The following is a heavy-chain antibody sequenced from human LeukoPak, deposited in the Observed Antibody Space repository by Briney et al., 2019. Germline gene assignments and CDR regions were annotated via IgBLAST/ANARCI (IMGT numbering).Heavy chain of an antibody. J-gene: IGHJ4*02. V-gene: IGHV5-51*01. Sequence: GESLKISCMVSGYTFTNYWIDWVRQMPGKGLEWMGVIFPDDSETRYSPSFQGQVTISADKSISTAYLQWSGLKASDTAMYYCARDGGSSSWFDYWGQGTLVTVSS. CDR2: IFPDDSET. CDR3: ARDGGSSSWFDY. CDR1: GYTFTNYW. D-gene: IGHD6-6*01.